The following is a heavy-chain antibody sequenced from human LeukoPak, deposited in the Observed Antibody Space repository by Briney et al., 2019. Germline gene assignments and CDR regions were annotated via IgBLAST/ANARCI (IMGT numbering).Heavy chain of an antibody. J-gene: IGHJ4*02. D-gene: IGHD5-18*01. CDR3: ASLTAMGSTGDY. CDR2: LYYGGSS. V-gene: IGHV4-39*07. Sequence: SETLSLTCTVSSDSISTTNSYRGWIRQPPGKGLEWIGSLYYGGSSYYNPSLKSRVTISVDTSKNQFSLKLSSVTAADTAVYYCASLTAMGSTGDYWGQGTLVTVSS. CDR1: SDSISTTNSY.